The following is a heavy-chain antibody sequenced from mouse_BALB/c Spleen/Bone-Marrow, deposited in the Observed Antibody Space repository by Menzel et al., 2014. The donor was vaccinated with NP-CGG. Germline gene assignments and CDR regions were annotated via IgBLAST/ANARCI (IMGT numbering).Heavy chain of an antibody. Sequence: EVKVVESGGGLVQPGGSLKLSCAASGFEFSRYWMSWVRQAPGKGLEWIGKINPDSSTINYTPSLKDKFIISRDNAKNTLYLQMSKVRSEDTALYYCARLSYYGRFAYWGQGTLVTVSA. CDR3: ARLSYYGRFAY. D-gene: IGHD1-1*01. J-gene: IGHJ3*01. V-gene: IGHV4-1*02. CDR1: GFEFSRYW. CDR2: INPDSSTI.